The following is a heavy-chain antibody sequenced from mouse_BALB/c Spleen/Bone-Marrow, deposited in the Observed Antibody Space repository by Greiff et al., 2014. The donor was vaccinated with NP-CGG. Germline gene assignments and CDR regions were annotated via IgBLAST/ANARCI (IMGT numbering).Heavy chain of an antibody. D-gene: IGHD1-1*01. V-gene: IGHV1S41*01. CDR2: IAPGSGST. Sequence: DLAKPGASVKLSCKASGYTFTSYWINWIKQRPGQGLEWIGRIAPGSGSTYYNGMFKGKVTLTVDTSSSTAYIQLSSLSSEDSAVYFCARFPFYYGSSFYYFDYWGQGTTLTVSS. CDR3: ARFPFYYGSSFYYFDY. CDR1: GYTFTSYW. J-gene: IGHJ2*01.